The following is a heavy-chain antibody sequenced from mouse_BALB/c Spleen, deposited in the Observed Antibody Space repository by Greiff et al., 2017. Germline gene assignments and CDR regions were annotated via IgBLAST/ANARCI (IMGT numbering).Heavy chain of an antibody. J-gene: IGHJ4*01. V-gene: IGHV5-17*02. CDR3: ARSAYYGSSYAMDY. CDR1: GFTFSSFG. Sequence: EVKLMESGGGLVQPGGSRKLSCAASGFTFSSFGMHWVRQAPEKGLEWVAYISSGSSTIYYADTVKGRFTISRDNPKNTLFLQMTSLRSEDTAMYYCARSAYYGSSYAMDYWGQGTSVTVSS. D-gene: IGHD1-1*01. CDR2: ISSGSSTI.